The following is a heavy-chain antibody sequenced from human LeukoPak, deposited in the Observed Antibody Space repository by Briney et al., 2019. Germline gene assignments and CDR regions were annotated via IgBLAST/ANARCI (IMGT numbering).Heavy chain of an antibody. V-gene: IGHV4-34*01. D-gene: IGHD4-23*01. J-gene: IGHJ4*02. CDR1: GGSFSGYY. CDR3: AKGRAVVRDFDY. Sequence: PSETLSLTCAVYGGSFSGYYWSWIRQPPGKWLEWIGEINHSGSTNYNPSLKSRVTISVDTSKNQFSLKLGSVRVADTAVHYCAKGRAVVRDFDYWGQGTLVTVSS. CDR2: INHSGST.